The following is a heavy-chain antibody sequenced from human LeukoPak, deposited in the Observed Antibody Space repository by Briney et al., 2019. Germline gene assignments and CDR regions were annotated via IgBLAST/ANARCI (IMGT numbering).Heavy chain of an antibody. Sequence: SETLSLTCTVSGGSISSYYWSWIRQPPGKGLEWIGYIYYSGSTNYNPSLKSRVTMSVDTSKNELSLKLSSVTAADTAVYYCARGGCSSSSCWPDDYWGQGTLVTVSS. CDR3: ARGGCSSSSCWPDDY. J-gene: IGHJ4*02. CDR2: IYYSGST. D-gene: IGHD6-19*01. CDR1: GGSISSYY. V-gene: IGHV4-59*12.